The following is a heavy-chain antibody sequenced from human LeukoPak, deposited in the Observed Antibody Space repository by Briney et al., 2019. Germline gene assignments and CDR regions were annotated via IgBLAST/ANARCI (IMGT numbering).Heavy chain of an antibody. V-gene: IGHV3-23*01. Sequence: GGSLRLSCATSGFSFSSYAMSWVRQAPGKGLEWVSAISRSGGSTYYADSVKGRFTISRDNSKNTLYLQMNRLRAEDTAVYYCAKADVVGTMIAGSIWGQGTMVTVSS. J-gene: IGHJ3*02. CDR2: ISRSGGST. D-gene: IGHD3-22*01. CDR3: AKADVVGTMIAGSI. CDR1: GFSFSSYA.